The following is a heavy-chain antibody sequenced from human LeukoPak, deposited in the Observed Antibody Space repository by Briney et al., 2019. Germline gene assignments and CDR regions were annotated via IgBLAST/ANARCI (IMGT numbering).Heavy chain of an antibody. Sequence: ASVKVSCKASGYTFTSYDINWVRQATGQGLEWMGWMNPNSGNTGYEQKSQGRVTMTRNTSISTASMELSSLRSEDTAVYYCARVFRIAAAGYYYYYGMDVWGQGTTVTVSS. J-gene: IGHJ6*02. D-gene: IGHD6-6*01. CDR3: ARVFRIAAAGYYYYYGMDV. CDR2: MNPNSGNT. CDR1: GYTFTSYD. V-gene: IGHV1-8*01.